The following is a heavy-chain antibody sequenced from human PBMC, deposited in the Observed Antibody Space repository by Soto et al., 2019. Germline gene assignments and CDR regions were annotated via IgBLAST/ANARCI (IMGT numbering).Heavy chain of an antibody. CDR3: ARDLNLGLGDY. D-gene: IGHD7-27*01. CDR1: GYTFTSYG. CDR2: ISVHNGNT. Sequence: QVQLVQPGAEVKKPGASVKVSCKASGYTFTSYGISWVRQAPGQGLEWMGWISVHNGNTKNAQKLQGRVTMTTDTSTSTDYMELRSLRSDDTAVYYCARDLNLGLGDYWGQGTLVTVSS. V-gene: IGHV1-18*01. J-gene: IGHJ4*02.